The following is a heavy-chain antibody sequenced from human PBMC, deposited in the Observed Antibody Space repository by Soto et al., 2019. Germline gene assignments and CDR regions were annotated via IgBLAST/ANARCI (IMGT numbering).Heavy chain of an antibody. V-gene: IGHV4-31*03. CDR2: IYYDGST. Sequence: QVQLQESGPGLVKPSQTLSLTCSVSGGSISSGGYYWSWIRQHPGKGLEWIGYIYYDGSTYYNPSLKSRITMSVDTSENQFSRKLSSVTGADTAIYYCARDGCGGGGCLTSWGQGALVTVSS. CDR3: ARDGCGGGGCLTS. D-gene: IGHD2-15*01. CDR1: GGSISSGGYY. J-gene: IGHJ5*02.